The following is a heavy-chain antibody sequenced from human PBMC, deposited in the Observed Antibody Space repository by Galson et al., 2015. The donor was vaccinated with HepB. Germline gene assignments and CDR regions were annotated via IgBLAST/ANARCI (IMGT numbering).Heavy chain of an antibody. D-gene: IGHD3-16*01. CDR3: ARRSLGIGDYYYYGMDV. CDR2: IDPSDSYT. V-gene: IGHV5-10-1*01. J-gene: IGHJ6*02. Sequence: QSGAEVKKPGESLRISCKGSGYSFTSYWISWVRQMPGKGLEWMGRIDPSDSYTNYSPSFQGHVTISADKSISTAYLQWSSLKASDTAMYYCARRSLGIGDYYYYGMDVWGQGTTVTVSS. CDR1: GYSFTSYW.